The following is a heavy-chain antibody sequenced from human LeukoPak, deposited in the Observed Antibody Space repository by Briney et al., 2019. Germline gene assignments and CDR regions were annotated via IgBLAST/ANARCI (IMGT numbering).Heavy chain of an antibody. V-gene: IGHV1-18*01. J-gene: IGHJ6*03. CDR1: GYTFTSYG. CDR2: ISAYNVNT. Sequence: GASVKVSCKASGYTFTSYGISWVRQAPGQGLEWMGWISAYNVNTNYAQKLQGRVTMTTDTSTSTAYMELRSLRSDDTAVYYCARDRRPNLPVPAAPKSYYYYYYMDVWGKGTTVTVSS. D-gene: IGHD2-2*01. CDR3: ARDRRPNLPVPAAPKSYYYYYYMDV.